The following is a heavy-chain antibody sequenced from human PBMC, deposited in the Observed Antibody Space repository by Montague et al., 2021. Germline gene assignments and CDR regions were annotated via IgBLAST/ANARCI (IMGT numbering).Heavy chain of an antibody. CDR1: GDSISSKYF. Sequence: SETLSLTCTVSGDSISSKYFGSWVRQPLGKVLEWIGEIYHGTTSYSPSLKGRLTVSMDTSKNQFPLKLSSVTAADTAIYYCAVGSESAWELLHHWGQGILVTVSS. CDR3: AVGSESAWELLHH. CDR2: IYHGTT. V-gene: IGHV4-4*02. D-gene: IGHD1-26*01. J-gene: IGHJ5*02.